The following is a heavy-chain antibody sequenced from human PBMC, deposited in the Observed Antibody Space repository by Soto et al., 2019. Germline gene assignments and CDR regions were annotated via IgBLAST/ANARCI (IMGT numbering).Heavy chain of an antibody. Sequence: SETLSLTCTVSGGSISSGDYYWSWIRQPPGKGLEWIGYIYYSGSTYYNPSLKSRVTISVDTSKNQFSLKLSSVTAADTAVYYCARDRRVHYYDSSGVLDPWGQGSLVTVSS. CDR1: GGSISSGDYY. V-gene: IGHV4-30-4*01. CDR2: IYYSGST. J-gene: IGHJ5*02. D-gene: IGHD3-22*01. CDR3: ARDRRVHYYDSSGVLDP.